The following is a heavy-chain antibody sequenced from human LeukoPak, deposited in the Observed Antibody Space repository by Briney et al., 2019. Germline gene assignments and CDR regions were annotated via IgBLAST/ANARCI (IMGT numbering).Heavy chain of an antibody. D-gene: IGHD6-19*01. CDR2: IWYDGSNK. Sequence: GGSLRLSCAASGFTFSSYGMHWVRHAPGKGLEWVAVIWYDGSNKYYADSVKGRFTISRDNSKNTLYLQMNSLRAEDTAVYYCARGHNTSGWFLDYWGQGTLVTVSS. J-gene: IGHJ4*02. CDR1: GFTFSSYG. V-gene: IGHV3-33*01. CDR3: ARGHNTSGWFLDY.